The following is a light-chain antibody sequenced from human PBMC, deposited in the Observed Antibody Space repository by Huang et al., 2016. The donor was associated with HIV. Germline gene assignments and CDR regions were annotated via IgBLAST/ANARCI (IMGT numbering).Light chain of an antibody. J-gene: IGKJ3*01. Sequence: EIMLTQSPGTLSLSPGERATLSCRASQSVSRNFLAWYQQKPGQAPRLLIYGASSRATGIPDRFRGSGSGTDFTLTINRLEPEDFAVYYCQQSGSSLFTFGPGTKVDIK. CDR1: QSVSRNF. CDR2: GAS. CDR3: QQSGSSLFT. V-gene: IGKV3-20*01.